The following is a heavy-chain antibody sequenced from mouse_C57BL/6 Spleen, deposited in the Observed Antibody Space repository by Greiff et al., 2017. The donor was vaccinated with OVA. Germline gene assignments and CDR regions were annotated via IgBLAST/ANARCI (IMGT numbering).Heavy chain of an antibody. Sequence: EVQLVESGAELVKPGASVKLSCTASGFNIKDYYMNWVKQRTEQGLEWIGRIDPEDGETKYAPKFQGKATITADTSSNTAFLQLSSLTSEDTAVYYCARTTVVASYYFDYWGQGTTLTVSS. J-gene: IGHJ2*01. D-gene: IGHD1-1*01. V-gene: IGHV14-2*01. CDR2: IDPEDGET. CDR1: GFNIKDYY. CDR3: ARTTVVASYYFDY.